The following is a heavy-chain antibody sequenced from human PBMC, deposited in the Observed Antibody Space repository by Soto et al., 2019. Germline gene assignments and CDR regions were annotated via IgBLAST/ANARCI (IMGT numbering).Heavy chain of an antibody. V-gene: IGHV1-69*02. CDR1: GGTFSSYT. J-gene: IGHJ6*03. D-gene: IGHD2-15*01. Sequence: SVKVSCKASGGTFSSYTISWVRQAPGQGLEWIGRIIPILGIANYAQKFQGRVTITADKSTSTAYMELSSLRSEDTAVYYCARGAEVVVAATLGDCYYMDVWGKGTTVTVSS. CDR3: ARGAEVVVAATLGDCYYMDV. CDR2: IIPILGIA.